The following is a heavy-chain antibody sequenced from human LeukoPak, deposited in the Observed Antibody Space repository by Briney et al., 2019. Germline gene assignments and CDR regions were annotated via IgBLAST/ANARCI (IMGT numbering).Heavy chain of an antibody. CDR2: MNSGAA. CDR1: GYTFTNYD. Sequence: ASVKVSCKASGYTFTNYDINWVRQAPGQGLEWMGWMNSGAAGYAQKFQGRVTMTRDISMTTAYMELTSLRSEDTAVYYCARGRGYCSGGSCYSPLVYWGQGTLVTVSS. CDR3: ARGRGYCSGGSCYSPLVY. V-gene: IGHV1-8*01. J-gene: IGHJ4*02. D-gene: IGHD2-15*01.